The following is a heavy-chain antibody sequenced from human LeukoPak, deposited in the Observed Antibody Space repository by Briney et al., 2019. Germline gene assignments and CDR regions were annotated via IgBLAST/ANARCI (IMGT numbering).Heavy chain of an antibody. CDR2: IYYSGST. CDR3: ARAVSGRFDY. Sequence: SGTLSLTCTVSGGSISSYYWGWIRQPPGKGLEWTGYIYYSGSTNYNPSLNSRVTISVDTSKNQFSLRLSSVTAANTAIYYCARAVSGRFDYWGQGTLVTVSS. CDR1: GGSISSYY. V-gene: IGHV4-59*08. D-gene: IGHD6-19*01. J-gene: IGHJ4*02.